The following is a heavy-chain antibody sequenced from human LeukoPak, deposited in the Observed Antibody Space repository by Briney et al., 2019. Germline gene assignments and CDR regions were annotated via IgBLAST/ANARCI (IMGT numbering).Heavy chain of an antibody. D-gene: IGHD1-14*01. CDR3: ARFPGGAEYRHYYYMDV. V-gene: IGHV4-34*01. J-gene: IGHJ6*03. CDR1: GGSFSGYY. CDR2: INHSGST. Sequence: PSETLSLTCAVYGGSFSGYYWSWIRQPPGKGLEWIGEINHSGSTNYNPSLKSRVTISVDMSKNQFSLKLSSVTAADTAVYYCARFPGGAEYRHYYYMDVWGTGTTVTVSS.